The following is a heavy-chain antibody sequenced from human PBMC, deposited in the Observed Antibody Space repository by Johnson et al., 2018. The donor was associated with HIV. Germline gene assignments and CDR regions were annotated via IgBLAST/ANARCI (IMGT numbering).Heavy chain of an antibody. V-gene: IGHV3-11*04. Sequence: QVQLVESGGGLVKPGGSLRLSCAASGFTFSDYYMSWIRQAPGKGLEWVSYISSSGSTIYYADSVKGRFTVSRDNSKNILYLEMNSLRAEDTAVYYCARDVNYYDRSGSYGLHGAFDIWGQGTMVTVSS. D-gene: IGHD3-22*01. CDR3: ARDVNYYDRSGSYGLHGAFDI. CDR2: ISSSGSTI. CDR1: GFTFSDYY. J-gene: IGHJ3*02.